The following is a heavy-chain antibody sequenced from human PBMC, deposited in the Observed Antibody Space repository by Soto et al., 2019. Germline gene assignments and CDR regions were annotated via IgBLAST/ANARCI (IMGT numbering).Heavy chain of an antibody. CDR2: IYHSGST. J-gene: IGHJ5*02. CDR3: ASTSCYGGICWFDP. D-gene: IGHD2-2*01. V-gene: IGHV4-4*02. CDR1: GGSISSSNW. Sequence: QVQLQESGPGLVKSSGTLSLTCAVSGGSISSSNWWSWVRQPPGKGLEWIGEIYHSGSTNYNPSLKSRVTXXVXKXXNQFSLKLSSVTAADTAVYYCASTSCYGGICWFDPWGQGTLVTVSS.